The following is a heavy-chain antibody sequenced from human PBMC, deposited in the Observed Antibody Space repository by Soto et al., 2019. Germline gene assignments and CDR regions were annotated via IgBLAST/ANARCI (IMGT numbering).Heavy chain of an antibody. J-gene: IGHJ5*02. Sequence: SVKVSCKASGGTFSSYAISWVRQAPGQGLEWMGGIIPIFGTANYAQKFQGRVTITADESTSTAYMELSSLRSEDTAVYYCARDRPARPEVTAAENWFDPWGQGTLVTVSS. V-gene: IGHV1-69*13. D-gene: IGHD6-13*01. CDR3: ARDRPARPEVTAAENWFDP. CDR1: GGTFSSYA. CDR2: IIPIFGTA.